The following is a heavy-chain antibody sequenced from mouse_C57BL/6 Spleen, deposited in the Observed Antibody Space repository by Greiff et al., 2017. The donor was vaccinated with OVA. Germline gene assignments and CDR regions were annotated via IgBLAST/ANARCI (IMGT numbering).Heavy chain of an antibody. J-gene: IGHJ3*01. CDR3: ARDDYDVRKFAY. D-gene: IGHD2-4*01. V-gene: IGHV1-64*01. CDR1: GYTFTSYW. CDR2: IHPNSGST. Sequence: QVQLQQSGAELVKPGASVKLSCKASGYTFTSYWMHWVKQRPGQGLEWIGMIHPNSGSTNYNEKFKSKATLTVDKSSSTAYMQLSSLTSEDSAVYYCARDDYDVRKFAYWGQGTLVTVSA.